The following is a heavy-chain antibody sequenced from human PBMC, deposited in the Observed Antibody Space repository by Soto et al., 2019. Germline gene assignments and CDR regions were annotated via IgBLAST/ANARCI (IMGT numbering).Heavy chain of an antibody. CDR2: ISSSSSTI. V-gene: IGHV3-48*02. Sequence: PGGSLRLSCAASGFTFSGYSINWVRQAPGKGLDWVSYISSSSSTIYYADSVKGRFTISRDNAKDSLYLQMNSLRDEDTAVYYCARDVTNCSSTNCYLYYFDSWGQGTLVTVSS. CDR3: ARDVTNCSSTNCYLYYFDS. D-gene: IGHD2-2*01. CDR1: GFTFSGYS. J-gene: IGHJ4*02.